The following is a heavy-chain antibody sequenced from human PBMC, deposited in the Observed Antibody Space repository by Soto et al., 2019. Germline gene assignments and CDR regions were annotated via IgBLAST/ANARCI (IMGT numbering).Heavy chain of an antibody. CDR2: IYYSGST. CDR1: GDSISSGGYY. D-gene: IGHD3-22*01. Sequence: QVQLQESGPGLVRPSQTLSLTCSVSGDSISSGGYYWSWFCQSPEKGLEWIGNIYYSGSTYYNPSLTSLLCLSVDTSKNQFARQLGSVTAADTAVYSCAREFDTSGWPSGMQHDRFDPWGQGTLVTVSS. CDR3: AREFDTSGWPSGMQHDRFDP. V-gene: IGHV4-31*01. J-gene: IGHJ5*02.